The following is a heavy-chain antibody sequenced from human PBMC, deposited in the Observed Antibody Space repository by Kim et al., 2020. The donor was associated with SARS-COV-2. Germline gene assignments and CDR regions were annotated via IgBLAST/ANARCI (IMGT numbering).Heavy chain of an antibody. D-gene: IGHD3-10*01. CDR1: GGSISSGGYY. V-gene: IGHV4-31*03. CDR3: ARVGSGKWFGELLHIDY. CDR2: IYYSGST. J-gene: IGHJ4*02. Sequence: SETLSLTRTVSGGSISSGGYYWSWIRQHPGKGLEWIGYIYYSGSTYYNPSLKSRVTISVDTSKNQFSLKLSSVTAADTAVYYCARVGSGKWFGELLHIDYCGQGTLVTVSS.